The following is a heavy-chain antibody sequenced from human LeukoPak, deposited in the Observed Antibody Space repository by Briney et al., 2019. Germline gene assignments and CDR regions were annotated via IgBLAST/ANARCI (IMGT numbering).Heavy chain of an antibody. Sequence: GESLKISCKGPGYRFTNYWIGWVRQMPGKGLEWMGIIYPGDPNTRYSPSFQGQVTISVDKSINTAYVQWSSLKASDTAMYYCARRVVNNRNWYFNLWGRGTLVTVSS. CDR1: GYRFTNYW. V-gene: IGHV5-51*01. J-gene: IGHJ2*01. CDR3: ARRVVNNRNWYFNL. CDR2: IYPGDPNT. D-gene: IGHD4-23*01.